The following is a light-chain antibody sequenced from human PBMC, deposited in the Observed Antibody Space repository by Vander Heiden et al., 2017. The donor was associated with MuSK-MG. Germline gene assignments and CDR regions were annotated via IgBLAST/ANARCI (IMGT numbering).Light chain of an antibody. CDR3: QQLNTYPIT. CDR2: AAS. V-gene: IGKV1-9*01. Sequence: DIQLTQSPSFLSASVGDRVTITCRASQGISSYLAWYQQKPGKAPKLLISAASTLQSGVPSRFSGSGSGTEFTLTISSLQPEDFATYYCQQLNTYPITFGQGTRLXIK. J-gene: IGKJ5*01. CDR1: QGISSY.